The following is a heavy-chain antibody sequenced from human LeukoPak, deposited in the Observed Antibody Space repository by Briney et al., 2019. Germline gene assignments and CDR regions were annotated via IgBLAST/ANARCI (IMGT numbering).Heavy chain of an antibody. V-gene: IGHV4-59*08. CDR1: GGSISSYY. Sequence: SETLSLTCTVSGGSISSYYWSWIRQLPGKGLEWIGYIYYSGSTNYNPSLKSRVTISVDTSKNQFSLKLSSVTAADTAVYYCARHHGRSYPADYWGQGTLVTVSS. J-gene: IGHJ4*02. CDR3: ARHHGRSYPADY. D-gene: IGHD3-16*02. CDR2: IYYSGST.